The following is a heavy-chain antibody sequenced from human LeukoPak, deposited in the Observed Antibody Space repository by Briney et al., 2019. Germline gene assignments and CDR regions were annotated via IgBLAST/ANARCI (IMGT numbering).Heavy chain of an antibody. V-gene: IGHV3-23*01. D-gene: IGHD3-9*01. CDR1: GFTFSIYA. CDR2: ISDTGEST. Sequence: GGSLRLSCAASGFTFSIYAMSWVRQAPGKGLEWVSSISDTGESTYYADSAKGRFTISRDNSKNTLFLQMNTLGAEDAALYYCAKGYDILTGYFFDYWGQGTLVTASS. CDR3: AKGYDILTGYFFDY. J-gene: IGHJ4*02.